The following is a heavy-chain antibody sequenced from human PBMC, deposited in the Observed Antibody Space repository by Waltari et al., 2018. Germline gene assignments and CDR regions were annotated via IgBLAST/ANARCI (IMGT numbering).Heavy chain of an antibody. V-gene: IGHV3-7*01. J-gene: IGHJ5*02. Sequence: VQLVESGGGLVQPGGSLRLSCAASGFPFISYWMTWVRKPPGKGLEWVAYIKQDGSEKSYVDSVKGRFTISRDNAKNSLYLQMNSLRAEDTALYYCARDRSIAGRPGWFDPWGQGTLVTVSS. D-gene: IGHD6-6*01. CDR3: ARDRSIAGRPGWFDP. CDR2: IKQDGSEK. CDR1: GFPFISYW.